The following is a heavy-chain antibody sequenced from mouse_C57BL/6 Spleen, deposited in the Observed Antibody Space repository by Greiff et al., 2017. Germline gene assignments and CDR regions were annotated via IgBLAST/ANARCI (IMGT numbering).Heavy chain of an antibody. D-gene: IGHD6-1*01. CDR2: IYPGSGST. V-gene: IGHV1-55*01. Sequence: QVQLKESGAELVKPGASVKMSCKASGYTFTSYWITWVKQRPGQGLEWIGDIYPGSGSTNYNEKFKSKATLTVDTSSSTAYMQLSSLTSEDSAVYYCARPQPHYYAMDYWGQGTSVTVSS. J-gene: IGHJ4*01. CDR1: GYTFTSYW. CDR3: ARPQPHYYAMDY.